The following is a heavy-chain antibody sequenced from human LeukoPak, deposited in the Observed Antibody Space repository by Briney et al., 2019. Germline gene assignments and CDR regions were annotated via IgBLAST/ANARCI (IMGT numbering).Heavy chain of an antibody. CDR2: IYSAGST. Sequence: PGGSLRLSCTVSGFTVSSNSMSWVRQAPGKGLEWVSFIYSAGSTHYSDSVKGRFTISIDNSKNALYLQMNSLRAEDTAVYYCAKEIYGDSTGGRFQHWGQGTLVTVSS. J-gene: IGHJ1*01. CDR3: AKEIYGDSTGGRFQH. CDR1: GFTVSSNS. V-gene: IGHV3-53*01. D-gene: IGHD4-17*01.